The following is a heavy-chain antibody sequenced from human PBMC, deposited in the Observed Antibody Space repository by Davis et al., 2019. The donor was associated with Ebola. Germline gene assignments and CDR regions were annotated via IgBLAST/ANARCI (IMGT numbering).Heavy chain of an antibody. CDR1: GYTFTGYY. Sequence: SVKVSCKASGYTFTGYYMHWVRQAPGQGLEWMGGIIPIFGTANYAQKFQGRVTITADESTSTAYMELSSLRSEDTAVYYCARPPGGNSVEYYFDYWGQGTLVTVSS. CDR3: ARPPGGNSVEYYFDY. CDR2: IIPIFGTA. V-gene: IGHV1-69*13. J-gene: IGHJ4*02. D-gene: IGHD4-23*01.